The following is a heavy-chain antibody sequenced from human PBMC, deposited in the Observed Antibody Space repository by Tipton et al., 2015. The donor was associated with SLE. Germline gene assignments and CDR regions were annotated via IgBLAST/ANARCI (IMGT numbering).Heavy chain of an antibody. CDR3: ARHEAYSGSSPFDI. CDR2: IYHSGDT. V-gene: IGHV4-38-2*02. Sequence: PGLVKPSETLSLTCTVSGYSIFDGYYWGWIRQPPGKGPEWIGTIYHSGDTYYNPSLKSRVTISVDTSKNQFSLKLTSVTAADTAVYYWARHEAYSGSSPFDIWGHGTMVTVSS. CDR1: GYSIFDGYY. D-gene: IGHD1-26*01. J-gene: IGHJ3*02.